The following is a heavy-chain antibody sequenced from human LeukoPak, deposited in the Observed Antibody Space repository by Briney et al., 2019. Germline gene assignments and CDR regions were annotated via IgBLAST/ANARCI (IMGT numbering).Heavy chain of an antibody. CDR3: ARHGGTRVTLVEVYYFDY. CDR2: IYYTGGT. D-gene: IGHD4-11*01. Sequence: SETLSPTCTVSGDSISSGSYYWSWIRQPAGKGLEWIGSIYYTGGTFYSPSLKSRVTISVDTSKNQFSLKLSSVTAADTAVYYCARHGGTRVTLVEVYYFDYWGQGTLVTVSS. J-gene: IGHJ4*02. V-gene: IGHV4-39*01. CDR1: GDSISSGSYY.